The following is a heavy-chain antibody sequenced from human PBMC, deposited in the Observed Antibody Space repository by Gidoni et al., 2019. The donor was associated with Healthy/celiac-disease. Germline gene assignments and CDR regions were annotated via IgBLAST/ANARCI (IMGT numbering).Heavy chain of an antibody. CDR3: ARVPDGASYNWFDP. V-gene: IGHV4-31*03. CDR2: IDYSGST. J-gene: IGHJ5*02. D-gene: IGHD3-16*01. CDR1: GGSISSGGYY. Sequence: QVQLQESGPGLVKPSQTLSLTCTVSGGSISSGGYYWSWIRQHPGKGLEWIGYIDYSGSTYYNPSLKSRVTISVDTSKNQFSLKLSSVTAADTAVYYCARVPDGASYNWFDPWGQGTLVTVSS.